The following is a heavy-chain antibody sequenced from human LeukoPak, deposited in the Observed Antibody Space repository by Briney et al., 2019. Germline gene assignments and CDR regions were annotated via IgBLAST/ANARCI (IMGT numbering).Heavy chain of an antibody. V-gene: IGHV4-61*08. D-gene: IGHD2-2*01. Sequence: PSETLSLTCTVSGGSISSGGYYWSWIRQHPGKGLEWIGYIYYSGSTNYNPSLKSRVTMSVDTSKNQFSLKLSSVTAADTAVYYCARWSSTSRYKSYYYYGMDVWGQGTTVTVSS. J-gene: IGHJ6*02. CDR1: GGSISSGGYY. CDR3: ARWSSTSRYKSYYYYGMDV. CDR2: IYYSGST.